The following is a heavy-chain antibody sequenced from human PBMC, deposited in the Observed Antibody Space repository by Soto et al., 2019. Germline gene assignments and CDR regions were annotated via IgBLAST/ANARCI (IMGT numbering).Heavy chain of an antibody. CDR2: ISYDGSNK. V-gene: IGHV3-30*18. CDR3: AKVSDYYGSGGYYYYGMDV. CDR1: GFTFSSYG. D-gene: IGHD3-10*01. J-gene: IGHJ6*02. Sequence: GGSLRLSCAASGFTFSSYGMHWVRQAPGKGLEWVAVISYDGSNKYYADSVKGRFTISRDNSKNTLYLQMNSLRAEDTAVYYCAKVSDYYGSGGYYYYGMDVWGQGTTVTVSS.